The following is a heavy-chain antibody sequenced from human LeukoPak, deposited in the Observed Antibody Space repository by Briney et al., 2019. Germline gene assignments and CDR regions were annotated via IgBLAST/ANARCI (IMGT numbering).Heavy chain of an antibody. Sequence: GESLKISCKGSRYSFMNYWIGWVRQMPGKGLEWMGIIYTGDSDTKYSPSLQGQVTISVDKSISTAYLQWSSLKASDTAMYYCARTNIAARPFDIWGQGTMVTVSP. D-gene: IGHD6-6*01. J-gene: IGHJ3*02. V-gene: IGHV5-51*01. CDR3: ARTNIAARPFDI. CDR1: RYSFMNYW. CDR2: IYTGDSDT.